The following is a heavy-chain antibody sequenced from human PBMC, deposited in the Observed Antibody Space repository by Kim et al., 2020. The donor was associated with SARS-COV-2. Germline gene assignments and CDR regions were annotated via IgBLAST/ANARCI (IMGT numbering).Heavy chain of an antibody. J-gene: IGHJ4*02. CDR3: ARREGAGSGTYYNFDY. CDR2: IYPDDSDT. V-gene: IGHV5-51*01. Sequence: GESLKISCTGSGYSFANYWIGWVRQMPGKGLEWMGIIYPDDSDTRYSPSFQGQVTISADKSISAAYLQWSSLKASDTAIYYCARREGAGSGTYYNFDYWGQGTLVTVSS. CDR1: GYSFANYW. D-gene: IGHD3-10*01.